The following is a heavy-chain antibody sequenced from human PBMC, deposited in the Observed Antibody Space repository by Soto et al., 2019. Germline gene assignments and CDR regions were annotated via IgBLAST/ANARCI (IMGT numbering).Heavy chain of an antibody. D-gene: IGHD3-22*01. CDR1: GFTFSSYA. V-gene: IGHV3-23*01. J-gene: IGHJ4*01. Sequence: GGSLRLSCAASGFTFSSYAMSWVRQAPGKGLEWVSAISGSGGSTYYADSVKGRFTISRDNSKNTLYLQMNSLRAEDTAVYYCTTLPRFDSSGYHYPTRDYWGHGTLVTVYS. CDR3: TTLPRFDSSGYHYPTRDY. CDR2: ISGSGGST.